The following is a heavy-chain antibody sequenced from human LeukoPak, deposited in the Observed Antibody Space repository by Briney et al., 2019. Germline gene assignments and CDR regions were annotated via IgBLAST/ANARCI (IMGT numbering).Heavy chain of an antibody. D-gene: IGHD4-17*01. Sequence: SETLSLTCAVHGGSFSGSYWNWIRQPPGKGLEWIGKINYRGNTNYNPSLWGRVTISVDTSTNQFSLKLRSVTAADTAVYFCARESPRDDYGDFVVFDSWGQGTLVTVSS. CDR2: INYRGNT. CDR3: ARESPRDDYGDFVVFDS. CDR1: GGSFSGSY. J-gene: IGHJ4*02. V-gene: IGHV4-34*01.